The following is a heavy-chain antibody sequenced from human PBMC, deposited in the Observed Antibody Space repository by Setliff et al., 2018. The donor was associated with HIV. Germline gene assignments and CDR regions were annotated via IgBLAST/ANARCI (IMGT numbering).Heavy chain of an antibody. J-gene: IGHJ4*02. CDR3: ARGVNFDY. D-gene: IGHD3-3*01. Sequence: PSETLSLTCTVSGGSISSRDYYWGWLRQPPGKGLEWIATIYYSGSSYYNPSLKSRVTISVDTSRNQFSLKLTSVTAADTAIYYCARGVNFDYWGQGTQVTVSS. V-gene: IGHV4-39*07. CDR2: IYYSGSS. CDR1: GGSISSRDYY.